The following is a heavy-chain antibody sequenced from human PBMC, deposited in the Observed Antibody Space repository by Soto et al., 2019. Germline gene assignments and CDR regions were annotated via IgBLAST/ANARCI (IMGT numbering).Heavy chain of an antibody. Sequence: PSETLSLTCAVSSGSISSSNWWSWVRQPPGKGLEWIGEIYHSGSTNYNPSLKSRVTISVDKSKNQFSLKLSSVTAADTAVYYCARGEYQLLGGYYYYMDVWGKGTTVTVSS. V-gene: IGHV4-4*02. CDR2: IYHSGST. CDR1: SGSISSSNW. D-gene: IGHD2-2*01. CDR3: ARGEYQLLGGYYYYMDV. J-gene: IGHJ6*03.